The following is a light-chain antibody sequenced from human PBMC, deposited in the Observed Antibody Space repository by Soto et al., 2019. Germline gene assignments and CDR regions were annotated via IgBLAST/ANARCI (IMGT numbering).Light chain of an antibody. CDR2: EVS. J-gene: IGLJ1*01. CDR1: SSDVGSYNY. Sequence: QSVLTEPATVSGSPGQAITISCTGTSSDVGSYNYVSWYQQHPGKARKLMIYEVSDRHSGIASRFSGSKSGNTASLTISGLQTEDEADYYCSSYTSSSTLFGTGTKVTVL. V-gene: IGLV2-14*01. CDR3: SSYTSSSTL.